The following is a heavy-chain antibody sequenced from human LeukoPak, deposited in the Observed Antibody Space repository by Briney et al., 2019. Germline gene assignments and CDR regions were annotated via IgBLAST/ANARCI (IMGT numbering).Heavy chain of an antibody. J-gene: IGHJ4*02. CDR3: ARVYYYDSSVDS. V-gene: IGHV1-2*02. D-gene: IGHD3-22*01. CDR1: GYTFTTYA. CDR2: INPNSGGT. Sequence: ASVKVSCKASGYTFTTYAISWVRQAPGQGLEWMGWINPNSGGTNYAHKFQVRVTMTRETSISTAYMELSRMRSDDTAVYYCARVYYYDSSVDSWGQGTLVTVSS.